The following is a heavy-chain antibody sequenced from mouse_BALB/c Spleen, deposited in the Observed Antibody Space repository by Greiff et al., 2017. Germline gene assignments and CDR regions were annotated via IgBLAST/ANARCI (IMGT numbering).Heavy chain of an antibody. J-gene: IGHJ4*01. D-gene: IGHD2-2*01. CDR1: GFAFSSYD. Sequence: EVQVVESGGGLVKPGGSLKLSCAASGFAFSSYDMSWVRQTPEKRLEWVAYISSGGGSTYYPDTVKGRFTISRDNAKNTLYLQMSSLKSEDTAMYYCARQDGNDAMDYWGQGTSVTVSS. CDR2: ISSGGGST. CDR3: ARQDGNDAMDY. V-gene: IGHV5-12-1*01.